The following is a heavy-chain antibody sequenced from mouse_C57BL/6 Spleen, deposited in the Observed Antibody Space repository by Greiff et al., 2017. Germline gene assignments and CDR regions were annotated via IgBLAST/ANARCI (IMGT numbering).Heavy chain of an antibody. CDR2: IYPGDGDT. Sequence: QVQLKESGPELVKPGASVKISCKASGYAFSSSWMNWVKQRPGKGLEWIGRIYPGDGDTNYNGKFKGKATLTADKSSSTAYMQLSSLTSEDSAVYFCARGDGYYGTNYFDYWGQGTTLTVSS. CDR1: GYAFSSSW. D-gene: IGHD2-3*01. CDR3: ARGDGYYGTNYFDY. V-gene: IGHV1-82*01. J-gene: IGHJ2*01.